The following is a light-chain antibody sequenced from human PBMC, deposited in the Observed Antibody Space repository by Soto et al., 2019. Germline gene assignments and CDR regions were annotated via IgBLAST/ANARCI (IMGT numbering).Light chain of an antibody. CDR1: DSDVGAYNY. V-gene: IGLV2-14*03. Sequence: QSASVSGSPGQSITISCTGTDSDVGAYNYVSWYQQHPGKAPKLMIYEVINRPSGVSNRFSGSKSANTASLTISGLQAEDEADYYCSSYTSSSTLVFGGGTKLTVL. CDR3: SSYTSSSTLV. J-gene: IGLJ3*02. CDR2: EVI.